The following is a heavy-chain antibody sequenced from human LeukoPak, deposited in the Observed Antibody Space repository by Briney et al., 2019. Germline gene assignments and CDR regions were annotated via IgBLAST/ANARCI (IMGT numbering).Heavy chain of an antibody. CDR2: IYHSGST. D-gene: IGHD6-19*01. CDR3: AREIIAVAGSYWYFDL. CDR1: GYSISSGYY. J-gene: IGHJ2*01. V-gene: IGHV4-38-2*02. Sequence: SETLSLTCAVSGYSISSGYYWGWIRQPPGKGLEWIGSIYHSGSTYYNPSLKSRVTISVDTSKNQFSLKLSSVTAADTAVYYCAREIIAVAGSYWYFDLWGRGTLVTVSS.